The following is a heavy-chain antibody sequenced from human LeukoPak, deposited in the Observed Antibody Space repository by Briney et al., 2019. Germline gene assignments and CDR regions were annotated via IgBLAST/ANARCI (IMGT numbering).Heavy chain of an antibody. CDR2: INHGGST. D-gene: IGHD4-23*01. V-gene: IGHV4-34*01. Sequence: SETLSLTCAVYGGSLSAYYWTWIRQPPGKGLEWIGEINHGGSTNYNPSLKSRVPLSIDTSKNQFSLKLSSVTAADTAFYYCARYLDYGGNSRVFQHWGQGTLVTVSS. J-gene: IGHJ1*01. CDR3: ARYLDYGGNSRVFQH. CDR1: GGSLSAYY.